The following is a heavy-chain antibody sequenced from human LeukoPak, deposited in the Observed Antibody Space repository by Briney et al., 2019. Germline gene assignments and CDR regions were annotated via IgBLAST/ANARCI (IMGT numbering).Heavy chain of an antibody. J-gene: IGHJ3*02. CDR1: GYSISSGYY. V-gene: IGHV4-38-2*02. CDR2: IYHSGRT. D-gene: IGHD3-3*01. CDR3: ARITDRTIFGEIMHGFDI. Sequence: SETLSLTCTVSGYSISSGYYWGWIRQPPGKGLEWIGSIYHSGRTYYSLSLKSRGTISVDTSNNQFSLKLSSVTAADTAVYYCARITDRTIFGEIMHGFDIWGQGTPVTVSS.